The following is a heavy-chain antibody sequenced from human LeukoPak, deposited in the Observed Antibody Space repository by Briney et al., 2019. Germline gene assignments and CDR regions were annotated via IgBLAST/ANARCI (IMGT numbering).Heavy chain of an antibody. CDR2: VFHSGST. Sequence: SETLSLTCTVSGDSIRSSYYYWGWIRQPPGKGLEWIGSVFHSGSTYSNPSLKSRVTLSIDTSKNQFSLKRSSVTAADTAVYYCARGRGYGDYVGAFDIWGQGTMVTVSS. D-gene: IGHD4-17*01. V-gene: IGHV4-39*07. J-gene: IGHJ3*02. CDR1: GDSIRSSYYY. CDR3: ARGRGYGDYVGAFDI.